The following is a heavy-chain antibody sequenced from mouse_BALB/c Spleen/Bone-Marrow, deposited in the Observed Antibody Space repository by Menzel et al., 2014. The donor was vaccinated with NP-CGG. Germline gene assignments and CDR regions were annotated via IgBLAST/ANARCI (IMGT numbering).Heavy chain of an antibody. V-gene: IGHV1-14*01. CDR3: AREADGYYVGAMDY. J-gene: IGHJ4*01. CDR1: GYTFSSYV. CDR2: INPYSDGT. D-gene: IGHD2-3*01. Sequence: LVESGPELGKPGASVKMSCKASGYTFSSYVIHWVKQKPGQGLEWIGYINPYSDGTKYNEKFKGKATLTSDKSSSTAYIDLSSLTSEDSAVYYCAREADGYYVGAMDYWGQGTSVTVSS.